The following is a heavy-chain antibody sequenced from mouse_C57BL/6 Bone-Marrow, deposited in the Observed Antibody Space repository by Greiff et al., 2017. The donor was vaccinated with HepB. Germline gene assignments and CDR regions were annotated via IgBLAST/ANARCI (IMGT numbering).Heavy chain of an antibody. CDR1: GYTFTSYW. J-gene: IGHJ3*01. V-gene: IGHV1-53*01. CDR2: INPSNGGT. D-gene: IGHD2-5*01. Sequence: QVHVKQPGTELVKPGASVKLSCKASGYTFTSYWMHWVKQRPGQGLEWIGNINPSNGGTNYNEKFKSKATLTVDKSSSTAYMQLSSLTSEDSAVYYCARSGYSNYLAWFAYWGQGTLVTVSA. CDR3: ARSGYSNYLAWFAY.